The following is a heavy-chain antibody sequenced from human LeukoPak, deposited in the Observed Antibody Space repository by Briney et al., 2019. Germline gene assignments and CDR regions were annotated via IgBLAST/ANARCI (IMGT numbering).Heavy chain of an antibody. Sequence: PGGSLRLSCAASGFTFSSYGMSWVRQAPGKGLEWVSAISGSGGSTYYADSVKGRFTISRDNSKNTLYLQMNSLRAEDTAVYYCAKTYGSGSYYAGWYFDLWGRGTLVTVSS. CDR3: AKTYGSGSYYAGWYFDL. V-gene: IGHV3-23*01. J-gene: IGHJ2*01. CDR2: ISGSGGST. D-gene: IGHD3-10*01. CDR1: GFTFSSYG.